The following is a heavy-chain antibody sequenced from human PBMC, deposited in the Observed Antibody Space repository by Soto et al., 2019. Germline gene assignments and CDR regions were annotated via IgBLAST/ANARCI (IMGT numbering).Heavy chain of an antibody. CDR2: ISYDGSNK. D-gene: IGHD4-17*01. CDR3: AGSPTTVVTPGRYYYYYGMDV. Sequence: QVQLVESGGGVVQPGRSLRLSCAASGFTFSSYGMHWVRQAPGKGLEWVAVISYDGSNKYYADSVKGRFTISRDNSKNTLYLQMNSLRAEDTAVYYCAGSPTTVVTPGRYYYYYGMDVWGQGTTVTVSS. CDR1: GFTFSSYG. J-gene: IGHJ6*02. V-gene: IGHV3-30*03.